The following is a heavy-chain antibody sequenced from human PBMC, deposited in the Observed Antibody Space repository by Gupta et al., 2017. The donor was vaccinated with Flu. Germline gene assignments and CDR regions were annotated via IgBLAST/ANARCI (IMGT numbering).Heavy chain of an antibody. CDR2: INDSGSKT. V-gene: IGHV3-23*01. Sequence: ATGKGLEWVSDINDSGSKTYYADSVKGRFTISRDNSKNMLYLQMNSLRVDDTAVYFCTKDLWGGNCYSAFDSWGLGTLVTVSS. CDR3: TKDLWGGNCYSAFDS. J-gene: IGHJ4*02. D-gene: IGHD2-21*02.